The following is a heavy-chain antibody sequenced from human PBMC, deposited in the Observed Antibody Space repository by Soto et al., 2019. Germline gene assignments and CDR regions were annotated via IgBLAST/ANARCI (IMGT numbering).Heavy chain of an antibody. J-gene: IGHJ4*02. CDR1: GFTFSTSG. Sequence: GGSLRLSCAASGFTFSTSGMLWVRQAPGKGLEWVGVISYDGSGVYYTDSVKGRFTISRDNSKNTLYLQMSSLRAEDTAVYYGAKTYDSSGLLPDYWGQGTLVTVSS. V-gene: IGHV3-30*18. CDR3: AKTYDSSGLLPDY. CDR2: ISYDGSGV. D-gene: IGHD3-22*01.